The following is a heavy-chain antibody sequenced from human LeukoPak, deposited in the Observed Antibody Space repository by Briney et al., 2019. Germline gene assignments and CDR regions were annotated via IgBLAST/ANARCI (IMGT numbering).Heavy chain of an antibody. V-gene: IGHV4-4*02. CDR1: GGSISSHNW. D-gene: IGHD6-13*01. J-gene: IGHJ5*02. CDR2: IFHNGNT. CDR3: ARGGRYSSSWYRNNWFDP. Sequence: SETLSLTCAVSGGSISSHNWWSWVRQPPGKGLEWIGEIFHNGNTGYNPSLKSRVTISVDTSKNQFSLKLSSVTAADTAVYYCARGGRYSSSWYRNNWFDPWGQGTLVTVSS.